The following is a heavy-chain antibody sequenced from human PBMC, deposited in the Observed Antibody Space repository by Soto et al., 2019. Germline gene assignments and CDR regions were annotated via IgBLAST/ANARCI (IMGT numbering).Heavy chain of an antibody. CDR3: ARWHNSSGWPIFHY. J-gene: IGHJ4*02. V-gene: IGHV4-31*03. D-gene: IGHD6-19*01. Sequence: PSETLSLTCTVSGGSISSGGYYWSWIRQHPGKGLEWIGYIYYSGSTYYNPSLKSRVTISVDTSKNQFSLKLSSVTAADTAVYYCARWHNSSGWPIFHYWGQGTLVTVYS. CDR2: IYYSGST. CDR1: GGSISSGGYY.